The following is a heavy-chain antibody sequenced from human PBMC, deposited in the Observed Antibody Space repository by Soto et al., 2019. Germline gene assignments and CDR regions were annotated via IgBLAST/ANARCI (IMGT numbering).Heavy chain of an antibody. CDR1: GGSVSSGRYY. Sequence: SETLSLTCTVSGGSVSSGRYYWNWIRQSPGKGLEWIGYIHYSGSTNYNPSLKSRVSISVDTSKNHFSLKLSSVTAADTAVYYCAREMASTINQARSTFDYWGQGTLVTVSS. V-gene: IGHV4-61*03. D-gene: IGHD5-12*01. CDR2: IHYSGST. J-gene: IGHJ4*02. CDR3: AREMASTINQARSTFDY.